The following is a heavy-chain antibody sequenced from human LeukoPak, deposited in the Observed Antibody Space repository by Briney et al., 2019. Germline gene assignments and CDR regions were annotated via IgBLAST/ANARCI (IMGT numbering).Heavy chain of an antibody. J-gene: IGHJ4*02. CDR3: ARGGYYSTWY. Sequence: SQTLSLTCAISGDSVSSNSAAWHWIRQSPSRGLEWLGRTYYRSNWNYDYVISVQSRITINPDTSKNQFSLHLNSVTPEDTAVYYCARGGYYSTWYWGQGTLVTVSS. CDR2: TYYRSNWNY. CDR1: GDSVSSNSAA. D-gene: IGHD6-13*01. V-gene: IGHV6-1*01.